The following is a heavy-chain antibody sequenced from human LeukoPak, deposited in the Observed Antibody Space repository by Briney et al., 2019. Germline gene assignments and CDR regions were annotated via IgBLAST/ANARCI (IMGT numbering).Heavy chain of an antibody. J-gene: IGHJ4*02. CDR2: IYTSGST. D-gene: IGHD6-19*01. Sequence: SETLSLTCTVSGGSITRYFWTWIRQPAGKGLEWIGRIYTSGSTNYTPSLRSRVTMSVDTSKNQVSLNLSAVTAADTAVYYCARETETVAGRGLDYWGQGTLVTVSS. CDR1: GGSITRYF. CDR3: ARETETVAGRGLDY. V-gene: IGHV4-4*07.